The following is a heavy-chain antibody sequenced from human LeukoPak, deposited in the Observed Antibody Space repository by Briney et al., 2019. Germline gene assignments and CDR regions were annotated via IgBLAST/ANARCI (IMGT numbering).Heavy chain of an antibody. Sequence: GSLRLSCAASGFTFDDYGMGWVRQAPGKGLEWVAVISYDGSNKYYADSVKGRFTISRDNSKNTLYLQMNSLRAEDTAVYYCARATYYYDSSGYSLGYWGQGTLVTVSS. J-gene: IGHJ4*02. CDR3: ARATYYYDSSGYSLGY. V-gene: IGHV3-30*03. D-gene: IGHD3-22*01. CDR1: GFTFDDYG. CDR2: ISYDGSNK.